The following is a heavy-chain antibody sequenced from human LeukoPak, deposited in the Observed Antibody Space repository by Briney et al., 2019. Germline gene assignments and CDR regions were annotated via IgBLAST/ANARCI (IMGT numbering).Heavy chain of an antibody. Sequence: PSETLSLTCTVSGGSISSYYWSWIRQPPGKGLEWIGYIYYSGSTNYNPSLKSRVTISVDTSKNQFSLKLSSVTAADTAVYYCAREDIVVVPAAMRGLDVWGKGTTVTVSS. CDR1: GGSISSYY. J-gene: IGHJ6*04. D-gene: IGHD2-2*01. V-gene: IGHV4-59*12. CDR3: AREDIVVVPAAMRGLDV. CDR2: IYYSGST.